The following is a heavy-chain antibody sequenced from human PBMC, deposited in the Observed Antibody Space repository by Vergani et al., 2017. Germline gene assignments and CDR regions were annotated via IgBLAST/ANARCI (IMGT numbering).Heavy chain of an antibody. CDR2: TYYRTKWYN. CDR1: GDSVSSNSAA. D-gene: IGHD6-6*01. Sequence: QVQLQQSGPGLVKPSQTLSLTCAISGDSVSSNSAAWNWIRQSPSRGLEWLGRTYYRTKWYNDYAVSVKSRITINPDTSKNQFSLQLNSVTPEDTAVYYWARDRGGGYSSSPREDYYDYGMDVWGQGTTVTVSS. CDR3: ARDRGGGYSSSPREDYYDYGMDV. J-gene: IGHJ6*02. V-gene: IGHV6-1*01.